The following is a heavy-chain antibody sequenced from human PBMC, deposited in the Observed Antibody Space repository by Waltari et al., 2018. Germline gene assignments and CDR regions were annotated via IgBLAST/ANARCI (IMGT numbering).Heavy chain of an antibody. D-gene: IGHD1-26*01. CDR2: ISYDGSNK. CDR1: GFTFSSYA. V-gene: IGHV3-30-3*01. CDR3: AREDSGSYSAFDI. Sequence: QVQLVESGGGVVQPGRSLRLSCAASGFTFSSYAMHWVRQAPGKGLEWVAVISYDGSNKYYADSVKGRFTISRDNSKNTLYLQMNSLRAEDTAVYYCAREDSGSYSAFDIWGQGTMVTVSS. J-gene: IGHJ3*02.